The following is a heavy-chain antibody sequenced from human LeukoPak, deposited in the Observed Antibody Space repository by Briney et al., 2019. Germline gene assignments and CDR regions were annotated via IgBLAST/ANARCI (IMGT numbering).Heavy chain of an antibody. Sequence: SETLSLTCTVSGGSISSGGYYWSWIRLHPGKGLEWIGYIYYSGSTYYNPSLKSRVTISVDTSKNQFSLKLSSVTAADTAVYYCARGLTLVRGVRGANICDYWGQGTLVTVSS. D-gene: IGHD3-10*01. V-gene: IGHV4-31*03. CDR2: IYYSGST. CDR3: ARGLTLVRGVRGANICDY. J-gene: IGHJ4*02. CDR1: GGSISSGGYY.